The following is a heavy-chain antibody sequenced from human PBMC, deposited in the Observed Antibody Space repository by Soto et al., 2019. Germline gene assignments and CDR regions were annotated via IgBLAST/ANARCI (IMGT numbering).Heavy chain of an antibody. CDR2: INHSGST. D-gene: IGHD3-22*01. Sequence: QVQLQQWGAGLLKPSETLSLTCAVYGGSGGSFSGYYWSWIRQPPGKGLEWIGEINHSGSTNYNPYLQSRVTISVDTSKNQFSLKLSSVTAADTAVYYCARHNYDSSGYYHYYYGMDVWGQGTTVTVSS. CDR3: ARHNYDSSGYYHYYYGMDV. J-gene: IGHJ6*02. V-gene: IGHV4-34*01. CDR1: GGSGGSFSGYY.